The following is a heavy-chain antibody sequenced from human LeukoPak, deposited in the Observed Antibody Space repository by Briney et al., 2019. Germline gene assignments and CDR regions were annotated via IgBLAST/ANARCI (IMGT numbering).Heavy chain of an antibody. J-gene: IGHJ5*02. V-gene: IGHV3-48*01. CDR2: IRYTSET. CDR3: ARDAGNSGYGCDL. CDR1: GFILSQYG. D-gene: IGHD5-12*01. Sequence: RGSLRLSCAASGFILSQYGFNWVRQAPGKGLEWVSHIRYTSETFYADSVEGRFTISRDHARNSLYLQMNNLRGEDTAIYYCARDAGNSGYGCDLWGQGTLVTVSS.